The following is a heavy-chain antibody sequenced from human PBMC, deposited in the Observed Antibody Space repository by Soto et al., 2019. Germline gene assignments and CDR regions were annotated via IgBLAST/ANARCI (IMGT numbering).Heavy chain of an antibody. CDR3: GRCTSTSCHLGSDY. J-gene: IGHJ4*02. CDR2: ISSGSKTI. D-gene: IGHD2-2*01. Sequence: EVQLVESGGALVQWGGSLRLSCAASGFTFSSYSVNWVRQAPGKGLEWVSYISSGSKTIYYADSVKGRFTVSRDNAKNSQYLQMNSLRDEDTAVYYCGRCTSTSCHLGSDYWGQGTLVTVSS. V-gene: IGHV3-48*02. CDR1: GFTFSSYS.